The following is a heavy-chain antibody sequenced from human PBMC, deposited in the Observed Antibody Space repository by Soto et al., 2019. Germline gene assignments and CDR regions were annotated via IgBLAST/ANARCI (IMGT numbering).Heavy chain of an antibody. CDR1: GGSISSGGYY. V-gene: IGHV4-31*03. J-gene: IGHJ5*02. Sequence: QVQLQESGPGLVKPSQTLSLTCTVSGGSISSGGYYWSWIRQHPGKGLEWIGYIYYSGSTYYNPSIKGRVTISVEAPKNKFCLKLGSATAADTAVYYCARVGGTNWFDPWGQGTLVTVSS. D-gene: IGHD3-16*01. CDR3: ARVGGTNWFDP. CDR2: IYYSGST.